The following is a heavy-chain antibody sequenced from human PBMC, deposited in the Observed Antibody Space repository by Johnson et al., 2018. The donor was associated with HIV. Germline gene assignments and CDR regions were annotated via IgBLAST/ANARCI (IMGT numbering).Heavy chain of an antibody. Sequence: VQLVESGGGVVRPGGSLRLSCAASGFTFDDYAMSWFRQAAGKGLEWVGFIRSKPYGGTTEYAASVKGRFTISRDDSKSIAYLQMNSLKTDDTAVYYCTRSKPSTNYCGGDCYLEALDIWGQGTMVTVSS. CDR1: GFTFDDYA. CDR2: IRSKPYGGTT. D-gene: IGHD2-21*01. CDR3: TRSKPSTNYCGGDCYLEALDI. J-gene: IGHJ3*02. V-gene: IGHV3-49*03.